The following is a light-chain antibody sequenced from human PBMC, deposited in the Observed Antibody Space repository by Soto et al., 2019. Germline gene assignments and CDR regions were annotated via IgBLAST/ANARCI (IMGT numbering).Light chain of an antibody. V-gene: IGKV4-1*01. CDR3: QQYYTTPWT. J-gene: IGKJ1*01. Sequence: DIVMTQSPDSLAVSLGERATINCKSSQSVFYSSNNKNYLAWYQQKPGQPPKALIYWGSTRESGVPDRFSGSGSGPEFTLTISSLQAEDVAVYYCQQYYTTPWTFGQGTKVEIK. CDR1: QSVFYSSNNKNY. CDR2: WGS.